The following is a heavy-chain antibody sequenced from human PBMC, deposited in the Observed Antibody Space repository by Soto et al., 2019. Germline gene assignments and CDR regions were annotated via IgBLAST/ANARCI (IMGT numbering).Heavy chain of an antibody. Sequence: EVQLLESGGGLIQPGGSLILSCTASGLTFTNYAMSWVRQAPGRGLEWVSDISNSGGNTYHADSVKGRFAISRDNSKNTLSLQMNSLRAEDTAVYYCAKHNSGINSAFDIWGQGTMVTVSS. CDR3: AKHNSGINSAFDI. CDR2: ISNSGGNT. J-gene: IGHJ3*02. CDR1: GLTFTNYA. V-gene: IGHV3-23*01. D-gene: IGHD3-10*01.